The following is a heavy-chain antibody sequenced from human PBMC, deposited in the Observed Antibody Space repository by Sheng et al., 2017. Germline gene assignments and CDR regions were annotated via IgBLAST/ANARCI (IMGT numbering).Heavy chain of an antibody. CDR3: ARVPTVSSGWFDP. J-gene: IGHJ5*02. V-gene: IGHV1-69*02. CDR1: GGTFSSYT. D-gene: IGHD4-4*01. Sequence: QVQLVQSGAEVKKPGSSVKVSCKASGGTFSSYTISWVRQAPGQGLEWMGRIIPILGIANYAQKFQGRVTITADKSTSTAYMELSSLRSEDTAVYYCARVPTVSSGWFDPWGQGTLVTVSS. CDR2: IIPILGIA.